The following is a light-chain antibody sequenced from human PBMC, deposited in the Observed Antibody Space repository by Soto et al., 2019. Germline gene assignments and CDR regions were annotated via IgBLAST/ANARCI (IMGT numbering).Light chain of an antibody. V-gene: IGKV1-6*01. J-gene: IGKJ2*01. CDR3: LQDYNYPYT. CDR2: AAS. CDR1: QGIRND. Sequence: ATQMTQSPSSLSASEGDRVTITCRASQGIRNDLGWYQQKPGKAPKLLIYAASSLQSGAPSRLSGSGSGTDFTLTISSLQPEDFATYYCLQDYNYPYTFGQGTKVDIK.